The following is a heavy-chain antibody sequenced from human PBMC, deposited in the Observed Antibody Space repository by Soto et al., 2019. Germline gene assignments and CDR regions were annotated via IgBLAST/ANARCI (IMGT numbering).Heavy chain of an antibody. CDR3: ARDANDYVWGSYRYLYFDY. V-gene: IGHV1-69*01. CDR1: GGTFSSYA. D-gene: IGHD3-16*02. Sequence: QVPLVQSGAEVKKPGSSVKVSCKASGGTFSSYAISWVRQAPGQGLEWMGGIIPIFGTANYAQKFQGRVTITADESTSTAYMELSSLRSEDTAVYYCARDANDYVWGSYRYLYFDYWGQGTLVTVSS. J-gene: IGHJ4*02. CDR2: IIPIFGTA.